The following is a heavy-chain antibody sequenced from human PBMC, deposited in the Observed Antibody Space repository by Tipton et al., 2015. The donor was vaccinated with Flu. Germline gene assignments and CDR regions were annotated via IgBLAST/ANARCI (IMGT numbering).Heavy chain of an antibody. J-gene: IGHJ4*02. CDR2: IKSETSGGTT. D-gene: IGHD6-19*01. CDR1: GFTFSDAW. CDR3: TTHRQQWPLHY. Sequence: VQLVQSGGGLVKPGGSLRLSCAASGFTFSDAWMSWVRQAPGKGLEWIGRIKSETSGGTTDYAAPVKGRFTISRDDSNHMLYLQLNSLQSEDTAIYYCTTHRQQWPLHYWGQGTLVTVSS. V-gene: IGHV3-15*01.